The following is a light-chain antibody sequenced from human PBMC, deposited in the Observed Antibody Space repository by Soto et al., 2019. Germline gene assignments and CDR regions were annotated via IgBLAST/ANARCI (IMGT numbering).Light chain of an antibody. CDR3: QQYNNWPPWT. J-gene: IGKJ1*01. CDR1: QSVSSD. V-gene: IGKV3-15*01. Sequence: IVMTQSPAPLSVSPGERATLSCRXSQSVSSDLVWYQQKPGQAPRLLIYGASTRATGIPARFSGSGSGTEFTLTISSLQSEDFAVYYCQQYNNWPPWTFGQGTKVDI. CDR2: GAS.